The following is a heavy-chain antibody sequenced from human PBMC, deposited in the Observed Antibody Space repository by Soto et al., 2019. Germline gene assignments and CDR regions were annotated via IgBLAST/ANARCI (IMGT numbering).Heavy chain of an antibody. CDR1: RGTLNSSA. Sequence: SVKVCCKASRGTLNSSAISWVLQAPGQGLEWMGGIIPIFGTANYAQKFQGRVTITADESTSTAYMELSSLRSEDTAVYYCARGSSGWFFDYWGQGTLVTVSS. J-gene: IGHJ4*02. D-gene: IGHD6-19*01. CDR2: IIPIFGTA. V-gene: IGHV1-69*13. CDR3: ARGSSGWFFDY.